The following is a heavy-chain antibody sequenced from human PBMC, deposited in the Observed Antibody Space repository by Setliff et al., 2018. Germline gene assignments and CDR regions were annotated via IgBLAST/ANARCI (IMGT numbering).Heavy chain of an antibody. V-gene: IGHV7-4-1*02. CDR2: INTNTGNP. J-gene: IGHJ6*03. Sequence: ASVQVSCKASGYTFTRYAMNWVRQAPGQGLEWMGWINTNTGNPTYAQGFTGRFVFSLDTSVSTAYLQISSLKAEDTAVYYCARDSSGWSGFSRLVGVYYYYMDVWG. D-gene: IGHD6-19*01. CDR1: GYTFTRYA. CDR3: ARDSSGWSGFSRLVGVYYYYMDV.